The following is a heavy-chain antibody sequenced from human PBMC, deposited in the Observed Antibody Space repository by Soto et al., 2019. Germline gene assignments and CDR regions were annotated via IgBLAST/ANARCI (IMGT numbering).Heavy chain of an antibody. CDR3: AAGGMATVTTFDY. D-gene: IGHD4-4*01. Sequence: SVKVSCKAPGFTFTSSAVQWVRQARGQRLEWIGWIVVGSGNTNYAQKFQERVTITRDMSTSTAYMELSSLRSEDTAVYYCAAGGMATVTTFDYWGQGTLVTVSS. CDR2: IVVGSGNT. J-gene: IGHJ4*02. CDR1: GFTFTSSA. V-gene: IGHV1-58*01.